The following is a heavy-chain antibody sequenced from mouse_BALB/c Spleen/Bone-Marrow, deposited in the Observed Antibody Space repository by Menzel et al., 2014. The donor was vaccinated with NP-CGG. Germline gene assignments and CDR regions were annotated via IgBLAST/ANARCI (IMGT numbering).Heavy chain of an antibody. CDR3: TRYDLTTRAFAY. CDR1: GYSFTSYW. Sequence: QVQLKESRAELVRPGASVKLSCKASGYSFTSYWMNWVKQRPGQGLEWIGMIHLSDSESRLNQKFKDKATLTVDKSSSTAYMQLSSPTSEDSAVYYCTRYDLTTRAFAYWGQGTLVTVSA. D-gene: IGHD3-3*01. V-gene: IGHV1-61*01. CDR2: IHLSDSES. J-gene: IGHJ3*01.